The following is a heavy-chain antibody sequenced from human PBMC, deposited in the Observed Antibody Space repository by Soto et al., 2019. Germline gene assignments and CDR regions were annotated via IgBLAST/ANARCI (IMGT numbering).Heavy chain of an antibody. D-gene: IGHD3-22*01. J-gene: IGHJ4*02. CDR3: AKVRSYYDSSGYYPH. V-gene: IGHV3-23*01. CDR1: GFTFSSYA. CDR2: ISGSGGST. Sequence: EVQLLESGGGLVQPGGSLRLSCAASGFTFSSYAMSWVRQAPGKGLEWVSAISGSGGSTYYADSVKGRFTISRDNSKNTLYLQMNSLRAEYTAVYYCAKVRSYYDSSGYYPHWGQGTLVTVSS.